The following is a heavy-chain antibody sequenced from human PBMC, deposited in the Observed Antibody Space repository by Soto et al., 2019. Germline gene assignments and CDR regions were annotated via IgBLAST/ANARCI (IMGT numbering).Heavy chain of an antibody. CDR2: ISAYNGNT. CDR1: GYTFTSYG. CDR3: ERYGTDFRPRVRYFDWFQPAEFDY. D-gene: IGHD3-9*01. Sequence: QVQLVQSGAEVKKPGASVKVSCKASGYTFTSYGSSWVRQAPGQGLEWMGWISAYNGNTNYAQKLQCRVTMTTNTTTTTTYVDLRSLRSDDAAVDDCERYGTDFRPRVRYFDWFQPAEFDYWGQGTLVTVSS. J-gene: IGHJ4*02. V-gene: IGHV1-18*01.